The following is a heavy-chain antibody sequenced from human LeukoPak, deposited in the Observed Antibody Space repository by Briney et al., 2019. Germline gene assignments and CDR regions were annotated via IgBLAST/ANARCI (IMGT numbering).Heavy chain of an antibody. J-gene: IGHJ6*02. Sequence: PSETLSLTCTVSGGSISSYYWSWIRQPPGKGLEWIGYIYYSGSTNYNPSLKSRVTISVDTSKNQFSLKLSSVTAADTAVYYCAGDSSGYYYYYGMDVRGQGTTVTVSS. V-gene: IGHV4-59*01. D-gene: IGHD6-19*01. CDR2: IYYSGST. CDR3: AGDSSGYYYYYGMDV. CDR1: GGSISSYY.